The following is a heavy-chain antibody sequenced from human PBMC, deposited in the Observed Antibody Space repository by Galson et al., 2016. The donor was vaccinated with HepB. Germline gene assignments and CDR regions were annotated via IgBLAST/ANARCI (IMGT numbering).Heavy chain of an antibody. CDR1: GYIFTDYY. Sequence: SVKVSCKASGYIFTDYYIQWVRQAPGQGLEWMGWIVPHSGAPNYAQNFQGWVTMTRDMSTSTVYMELKRLKSDDTALYYCARDRYSGSYYYGLDVWGQGTTVTVSS. D-gene: IGHD1-26*01. CDR2: IVPHSGAP. V-gene: IGHV1-2*04. J-gene: IGHJ6*02. CDR3: ARDRYSGSYYYGLDV.